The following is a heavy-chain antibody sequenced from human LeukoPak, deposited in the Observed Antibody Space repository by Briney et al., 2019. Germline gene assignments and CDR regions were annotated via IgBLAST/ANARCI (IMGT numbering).Heavy chain of an antibody. CDR1: GFTFDDYA. Sequence: GGSLRLSCAASGFTFDDYAMHWVRQAPGKGLEWVSGISWNSGSIGYADSVKGRFTISRDNAKNSLYLQMNSLRAEDTALYYCARGIVGATPGAFDIWGQGTMVTVSS. CDR2: ISWNSGSI. V-gene: IGHV3-9*01. CDR3: ARGIVGATPGAFDI. J-gene: IGHJ3*02. D-gene: IGHD1-26*01.